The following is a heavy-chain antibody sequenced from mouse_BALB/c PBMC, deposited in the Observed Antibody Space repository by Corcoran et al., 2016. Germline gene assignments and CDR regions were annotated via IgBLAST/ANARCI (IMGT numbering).Heavy chain of an antibody. V-gene: IGHV1S136*01. Sequence: EVQLQQSGPELVKPGASVTMSCMASGFTFTSYVMHWVKQKPGQGLEWIGYINPYNDGTKYNEKFKGKATLISDKSSSTAYMELSSLTSEDSAVYYCARPFITTVVAPAYWSQGTLVTVSA. CDR3: ARPFITTVVAPAY. D-gene: IGHD1-1*01. CDR2: INPYNDGT. CDR1: GFTFTSYV. J-gene: IGHJ3*01.